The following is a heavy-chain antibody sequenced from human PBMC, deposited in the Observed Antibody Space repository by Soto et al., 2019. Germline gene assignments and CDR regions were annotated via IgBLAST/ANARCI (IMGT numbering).Heavy chain of an antibody. CDR1: GYTFTSYG. V-gene: IGHV1-18*01. J-gene: IGHJ4*02. Sequence: QVQLVQSGAEVKKPGASVKVSCKASGYTFTSYGISWVRQAPGQGLEWMGWISAYNGNTNYAQKLQGRVTMTTDTSTSTAYMELRSLRSDDKAVYYCARDRGYCSGGSCWTHFDYWGQGTLVTVSS. D-gene: IGHD2-15*01. CDR2: ISAYNGNT. CDR3: ARDRGYCSGGSCWTHFDY.